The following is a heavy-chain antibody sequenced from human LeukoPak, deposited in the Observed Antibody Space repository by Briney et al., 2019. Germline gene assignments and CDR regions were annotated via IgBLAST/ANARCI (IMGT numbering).Heavy chain of an antibody. CDR1: GGSISSYY. D-gene: IGHD3-16*01. J-gene: IGHJ3*01. CDR2: IYYSGST. Sequence: SETLSLTCTVSGGSISSYYWSWIRQPPGKGLEWIGYIYYSGSTNYNPSLKSRVTISVDTSKNQFSLKLSSVTAADTAVYYCARGGGFGDTDAFDFWGQGTMVTVSS. V-gene: IGHV4-59*01. CDR3: ARGGGFGDTDAFDF.